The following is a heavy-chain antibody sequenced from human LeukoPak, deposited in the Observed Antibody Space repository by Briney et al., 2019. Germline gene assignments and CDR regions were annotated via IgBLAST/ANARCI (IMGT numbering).Heavy chain of an antibody. CDR1: GGTFSSYT. CDR3: ASPGENPGTAMARYYFDY. Sequence: SVKVSCKASGGTFSSYTISWVRQAPRQGLEWMGRIIPILGIANYAQKFQGRVTITADKSTSTAYMELSSLRSEDTAVYYCASPGENPGTAMARYYFDYWGQGTLVTVSS. D-gene: IGHD5-18*01. J-gene: IGHJ4*02. V-gene: IGHV1-69*02. CDR2: IIPILGIA.